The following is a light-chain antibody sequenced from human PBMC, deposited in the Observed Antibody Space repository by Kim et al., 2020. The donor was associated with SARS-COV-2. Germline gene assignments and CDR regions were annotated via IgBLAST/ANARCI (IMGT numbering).Light chain of an antibody. Sequence: PASISFRSSQSLVYSDGNIYLNWYHQRPGQSPRRLIYKVSNRDSGVPDRFSGSGSGTDFTLQISRVEAEDVGVYYCMQGTHWPFTFGAGTKVDIK. J-gene: IGKJ3*01. V-gene: IGKV2-30*01. CDR2: KVS. CDR3: MQGTHWPFT. CDR1: QSLVYSDGNIY.